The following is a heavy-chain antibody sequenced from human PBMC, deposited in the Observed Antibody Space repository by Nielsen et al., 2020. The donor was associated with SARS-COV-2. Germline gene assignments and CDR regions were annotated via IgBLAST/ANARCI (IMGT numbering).Heavy chain of an antibody. CDR1: GFTFSSYD. J-gene: IGHJ6*03. V-gene: IGHV3-13*01. D-gene: IGHD6-13*01. Sequence: GGSLRLSCAASGFTFSSYDMRWVRQATGKGLEWVSAIGTAGDTYYPGSVKGRFTISRENAKNSLYLQMNSLRAGDTAVYYCARSRYSSSWGYYMDVWGKGTTVTVSS. CDR3: ARSRYSSSWGYYMDV. CDR2: IGTAGDT.